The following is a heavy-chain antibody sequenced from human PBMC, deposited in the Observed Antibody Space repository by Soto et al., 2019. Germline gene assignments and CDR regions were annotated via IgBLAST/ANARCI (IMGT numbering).Heavy chain of an antibody. V-gene: IGHV4-39*01. CDR2: IYYSGST. Sequence: SETLSLTCTVSGGSISSSSYYWGWIRQPPGKGLEWIGSIYYSGSTHYNPSLKSRVTISVDTSKNQFSLKLSSVTAADTAVYYCARMVPAAMVVSAFDIWGQGTMVTVSS. D-gene: IGHD2-2*01. J-gene: IGHJ3*02. CDR3: ARMVPAAMVVSAFDI. CDR1: GGSISSSSYY.